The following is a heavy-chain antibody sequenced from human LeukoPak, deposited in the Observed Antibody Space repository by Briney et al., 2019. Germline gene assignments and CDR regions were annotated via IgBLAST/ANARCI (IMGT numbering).Heavy chain of an antibody. J-gene: IGHJ4*02. D-gene: IGHD3-16*01. V-gene: IGHV3-21*01. CDR3: ARVVWGQLTYYFDY. Sequence: AGGSLRLSCAASGFTVSSYSIEWVRQAPGKGLEWVSSISTSSSYIYYADSVKGRFPIFRDNAKNSLYLQMNSLRAEDTAVYYCARVVWGQLTYYFDYWGQGTLVTVSS. CDR1: GFTVSSYS. CDR2: ISTSSSYI.